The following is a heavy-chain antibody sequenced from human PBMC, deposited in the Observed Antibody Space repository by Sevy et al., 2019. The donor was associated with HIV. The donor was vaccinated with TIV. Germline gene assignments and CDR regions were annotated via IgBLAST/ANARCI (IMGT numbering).Heavy chain of an antibody. CDR2: INVGNGNT. V-gene: IGHV1-3*01. Sequence: ASVKVSCKASGYTFTNYAIHWVRQAPGQKLAWMGRINVGNGNTLSQKFQDRATFTRDTSASTAYMQLSSLRSEDTAVYYCARGEFCSGSSCYSEFFDYWGQGALVTVSS. CDR3: ARGEFCSGSSCYSEFFDY. CDR1: GYTFTNYA. J-gene: IGHJ4*02. D-gene: IGHD2-15*01.